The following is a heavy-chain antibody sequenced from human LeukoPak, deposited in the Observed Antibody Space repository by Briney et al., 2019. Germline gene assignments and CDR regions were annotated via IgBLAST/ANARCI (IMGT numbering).Heavy chain of an antibody. CDR2: INSDGSST. D-gene: IGHD1-26*01. Sequence: SGGSLRLSCTASESTFDHAMHWVRQAPGKGLVWVSRINSDGSSTSYADSVKGRFTISRDNAKNTLYLQMNSLRAEDTAVYYCAKNSGSYYGLDYWGQGTLVTVSS. CDR3: AKNSGSYYGLDY. CDR1: ESTFDHA. J-gene: IGHJ4*02. V-gene: IGHV3-74*01.